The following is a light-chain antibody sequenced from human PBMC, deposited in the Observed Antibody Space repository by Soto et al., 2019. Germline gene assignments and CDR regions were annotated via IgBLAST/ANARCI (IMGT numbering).Light chain of an antibody. CDR2: SNN. V-gene: IGLV1-44*01. J-gene: IGLJ1*01. CDR1: RSNIGSNP. Sequence: QSVLTQPPSASGTPGQRVTISCSGSRSNIGSNPVNWYQQLPGTAPKLLIDSNNQRPSGVPDRFSGSRSGTSASLAISGLESEDEADDYGAAWHDSLYGLVFGTGTKLTVL. CDR3: AAWHDSLYGLV.